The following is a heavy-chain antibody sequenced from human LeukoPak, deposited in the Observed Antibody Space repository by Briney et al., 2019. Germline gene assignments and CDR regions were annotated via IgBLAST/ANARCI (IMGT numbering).Heavy chain of an antibody. CDR2: IYYSGST. J-gene: IGHJ4*02. CDR3: ARGINMVREPTMIDY. Sequence: SETLSLTCTVSGGSISSGDYYWSWIRQPPGKGLEWIGYIYYSGSTYYNPSLKSRVTISVDTSKNQFSLKLSSVTAADTAVYYCARGINMVREPTMIDYWGQGTLVTVSS. CDR1: GGSISSGDYY. D-gene: IGHD3-10*01. V-gene: IGHV4-30-4*01.